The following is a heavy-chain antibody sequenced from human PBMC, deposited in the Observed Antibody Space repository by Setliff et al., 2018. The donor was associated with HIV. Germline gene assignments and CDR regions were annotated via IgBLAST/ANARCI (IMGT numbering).Heavy chain of an antibody. CDR1: GDSISSGSYF. Sequence: SETLSLTCSVSGDSISSGSYFWSWIRQPPGKGLEFIGHIHTSGSTIYNPSLKSRLTITIDTSRNQFSLKLTSVTAADTAVYYCAKFYCPHGVCYGFDIWGQGTMVTVS. V-gene: IGHV4-61*09. CDR2: IHTSGST. D-gene: IGHD2-8*01. CDR3: AKFYCPHGVCYGFDI. J-gene: IGHJ3*02.